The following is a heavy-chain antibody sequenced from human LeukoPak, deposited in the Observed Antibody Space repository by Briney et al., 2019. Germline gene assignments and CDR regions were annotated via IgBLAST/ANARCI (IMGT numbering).Heavy chain of an antibody. D-gene: IGHD3-16*02. CDR1: GYTFTSSE. CDR2: LNPNSGNT. V-gene: IGHV1-8*03. CDR3: ARAPSRSFDI. J-gene: IGHJ3*02. Sequence: ASVRVSCKASGYTFTSSEIHWVRRAPGQGLEWRGWLNPNSGNTGDAQKFQGRVTFSRESSTSTAYTEATRLRSEDTPVYYCARAPSRSFDIWGHGTMVTVSS.